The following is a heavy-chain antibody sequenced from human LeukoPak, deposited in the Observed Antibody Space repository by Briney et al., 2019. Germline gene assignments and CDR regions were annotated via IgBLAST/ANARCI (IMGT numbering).Heavy chain of an antibody. CDR2: IIPIFGTA. J-gene: IGHJ4*02. V-gene: IGHV1-69*05. D-gene: IGHD3-22*01. CDR1: GGTFSSYA. Sequence: SVKVSCKASGGTFSSYAISWVRQAPGQGVEWMGGIIPIFGTATYAQKFQGRVTITTDESTSTAYMQLSSLRSEDTAVYYCASNGLGHQYYDSSGYLADYWGQGTLVTVSS. CDR3: ASNGLGHQYYDSSGYLADY.